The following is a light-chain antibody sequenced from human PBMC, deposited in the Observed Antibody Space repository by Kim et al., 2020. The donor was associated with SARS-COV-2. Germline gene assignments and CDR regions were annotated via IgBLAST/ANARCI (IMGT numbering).Light chain of an antibody. J-gene: IGLJ2*01. CDR1: SLRIYY. V-gene: IGLV3-19*01. Sequence: SSELTQDPAVSVALGQTVRITCQGDSLRIYYASWYQQKPGQAPVLGIYGKNNRPSGIPDRFSGSSSGNTASLTITGAQADDESDYYWKSRESSGNVVFGGGNQLDVL. CDR2: GKN. CDR3: KSRESSGNVV.